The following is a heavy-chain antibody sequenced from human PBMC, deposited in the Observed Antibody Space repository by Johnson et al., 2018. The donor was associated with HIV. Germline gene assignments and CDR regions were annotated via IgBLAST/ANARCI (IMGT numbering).Heavy chain of an antibody. Sequence: VQLVESGGGLVQPGGSLRLACAASGFTVSNKYMSGVRQAPGKGLEWVSIIYSGGTNNYADAVKAPLTTARDNCKNILYLQMDSLRGEDTAVYYCARDSAEQVGDAIDLWGRGTMVTVSS. D-gene: IGHD1/OR15-1a*01. CDR3: ARDSAEQVGDAIDL. J-gene: IGHJ3*01. CDR2: IYSGGTN. CDR1: GFTVSNKY. V-gene: IGHV3-66*02.